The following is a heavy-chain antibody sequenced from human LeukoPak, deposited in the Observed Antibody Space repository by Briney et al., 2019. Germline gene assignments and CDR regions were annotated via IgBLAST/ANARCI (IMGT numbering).Heavy chain of an antibody. J-gene: IGHJ4*02. V-gene: IGHV4-34*01. D-gene: IGHD3-22*01. CDR3: ARGPSERYYESSGYYYFDY. Sequence: ETLSLTCAFYGGSLSGYWWSWIRQAPGKGLEWIGEINHGGSTNYNPSLKSRVTISVDTSKNQFSLNLNSVTAADTAVYYCARGPSERYYESSGYYYFDYWGQGTLVTVSS. CDR2: INHGGST. CDR1: GGSLSGYW.